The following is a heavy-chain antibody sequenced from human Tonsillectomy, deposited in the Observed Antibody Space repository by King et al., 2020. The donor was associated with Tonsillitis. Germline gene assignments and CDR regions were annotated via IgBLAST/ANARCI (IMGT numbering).Heavy chain of an antibody. Sequence: DVQLVESGGGLIQPGGSLRLSCAASGFSVNSNYMSWVRQAPGKGLEWVSLIFSGGATYYADSVKGRFTISRDNSKNTLYLQMNSLRTEDTAVYYCASPSRLYFYHVMDVGRQGTTVTVS. CDR2: IFSGGAT. D-gene: IGHD6-25*01. CDR3: ASPSRLYFYHVMDV. J-gene: IGHJ6*01. CDR1: GFSVNSNY. V-gene: IGHV3-53*01.